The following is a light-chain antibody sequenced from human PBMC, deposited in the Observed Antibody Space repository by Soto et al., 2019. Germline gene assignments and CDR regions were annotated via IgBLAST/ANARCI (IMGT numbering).Light chain of an antibody. Sequence: DIQMTQSPSTLSASVGDRVTITCRASQSISFWLAWYQQKPGHAPNLLIYDASTLGGGVPSRFSGSGSGTEGTLTSSILQPDDFAYYYCQQYNSCPRTFGGGTKVEIK. CDR2: DAS. J-gene: IGKJ4*02. CDR3: QQYNSCPRT. V-gene: IGKV1-5*01. CDR1: QSISFW.